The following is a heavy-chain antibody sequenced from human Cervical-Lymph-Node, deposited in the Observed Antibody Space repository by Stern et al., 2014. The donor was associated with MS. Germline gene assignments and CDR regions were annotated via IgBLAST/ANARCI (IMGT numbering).Heavy chain of an antibody. D-gene: IGHD3-3*01. CDR1: GFTFGIFG. CDR3: AKEREWLLPFDY. Sequence: VQLLESGGGVVQPGRSLRLSCAASGFTFGIFGMHWVRQAPGKGLEWVAFISYDENDKAYANSVKGRFTVSRDNSKNTLFLQMNSLRTEDTAVYYCAKEREWLLPFDYWGQGILVTVSS. V-gene: IGHV3-30*18. J-gene: IGHJ4*02. CDR2: ISYDENDK.